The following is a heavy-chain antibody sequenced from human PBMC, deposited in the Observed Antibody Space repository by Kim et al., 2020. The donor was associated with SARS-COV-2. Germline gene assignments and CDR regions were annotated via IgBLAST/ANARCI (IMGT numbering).Heavy chain of an antibody. CDR2: IYSSGST. V-gene: IGHV4-59*08. CDR1: GGSISRFY. J-gene: IGHJ5*02. D-gene: IGHD2-21*02. CDR3: ARHGAVGDTDGYNWFDP. Sequence: SETLSLTCTVSGGSISRFYWTWIRQPPGKGLEWIGCIYSSGSTNYNPSLKSRVTISLDTSKTLFSLNLGSVTAADTAMYYCARHGAVGDTDGYNWFDPWGQGTLVTVSA.